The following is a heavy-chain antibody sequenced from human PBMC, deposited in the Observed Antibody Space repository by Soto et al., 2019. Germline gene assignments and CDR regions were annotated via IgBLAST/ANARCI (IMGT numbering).Heavy chain of an antibody. CDR2: IYWDDDK. CDR3: AHGRREIWVWNDIV. V-gene: IGHV2-5*02. CDR1: GFSLSTSGVG. J-gene: IGHJ4*02. Sequence: QITLKESGPTLVKPTQTLTLTCTFSGFSLSTSGVGVGWIRQPPGKALEWLALIYWDDDKRYSPSLKSRLTITKDTSKNQVVLTMTNMDHVDTATYYCAHGRREIWVWNDIVWGQGTLVTVSS. D-gene: IGHD1-1*01.